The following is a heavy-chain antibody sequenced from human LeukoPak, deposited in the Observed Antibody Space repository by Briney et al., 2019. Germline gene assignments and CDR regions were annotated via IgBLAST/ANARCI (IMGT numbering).Heavy chain of an antibody. CDR3: ARRAASGRYFDY. CDR2: ISSGTTT. V-gene: IGHV3-11*01. J-gene: IGHJ4*02. Sequence: GGSLRLSCAASGFTFSDYYMTWIRQAPGKGLEWVSYISSGTTTYYADFVKGRFTISRDNAGNSLYLQMSSLRAEGTAVYYCARRAASGRYFDYWGQGTPVTVSS. D-gene: IGHD6-13*01. CDR1: GFTFSDYY.